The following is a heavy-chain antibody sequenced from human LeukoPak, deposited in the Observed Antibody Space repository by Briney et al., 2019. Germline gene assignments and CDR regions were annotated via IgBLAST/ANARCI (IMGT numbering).Heavy chain of an antibody. CDR3: ARNPISGSHPVDY. V-gene: IGHV1-69*13. J-gene: IGHJ4*02. CDR1: GGTFSSYA. D-gene: IGHD3-10*01. Sequence: ASVKVSCKASGGTFSSYAISWVRQASGQGLEWMGGIIPIFGTANYAQKFQGRVTITADESTSTAYMELSSLRSEDTAVYYCARNPISGSHPVDYWGQGTLVTVSS. CDR2: IIPIFGTA.